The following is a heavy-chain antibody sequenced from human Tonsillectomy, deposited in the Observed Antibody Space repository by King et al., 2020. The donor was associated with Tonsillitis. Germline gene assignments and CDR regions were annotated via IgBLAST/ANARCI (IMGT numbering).Heavy chain of an antibody. D-gene: IGHD3-10*01. V-gene: IGHV3-30-3*01. CDR2: ISFDGGNK. J-gene: IGHJ6*02. Sequence: VQLVESGGGVVQPGRSLRLSCAASGFTFNSHSMDWVRQAPGKGLEWVAIISFDGGNKYYADSVKGRFTISRDNSKNTLYLQMNSLRTEDTAVYYCARPIMWLWFGPEDYYYGMDVWGQGTTVTVSS. CDR1: GFTFNSHS. CDR3: ARPIMWLWFGPEDYYYGMDV.